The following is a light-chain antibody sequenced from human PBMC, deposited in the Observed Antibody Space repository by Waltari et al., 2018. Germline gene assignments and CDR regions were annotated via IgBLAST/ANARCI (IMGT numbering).Light chain of an antibody. CDR2: RDN. V-gene: IGLV3-27*01. J-gene: IGLJ3*02. CDR1: VLAKKH. Sequence: SYELTQPSSVSPSPGQTPNITCSGHVLAKKHGRWRQQKPGQAPMLLIYRDNARPSGIPERFSGSSSGTTVTLTISGAHVEDEADYYCYSVSANSWVFGGGTRLTVL. CDR3: YSVSANSWV.